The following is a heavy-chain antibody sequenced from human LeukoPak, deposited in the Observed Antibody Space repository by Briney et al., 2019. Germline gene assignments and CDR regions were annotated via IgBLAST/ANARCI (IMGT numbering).Heavy chain of an antibody. Sequence: SETLSLTCTVSGGSISSYYWSWIRQPAGKGLEWIGRIYTSGSTNYNPSLKSRVTISIDTSKNQFSLKLSSVTAADTAVYYCARDLVTVTKGFDIWGQGTMVTVSS. CDR2: IYTSGST. V-gene: IGHV4-4*07. J-gene: IGHJ3*02. D-gene: IGHD4-17*01. CDR1: GGSISSYY. CDR3: ARDLVTVTKGFDI.